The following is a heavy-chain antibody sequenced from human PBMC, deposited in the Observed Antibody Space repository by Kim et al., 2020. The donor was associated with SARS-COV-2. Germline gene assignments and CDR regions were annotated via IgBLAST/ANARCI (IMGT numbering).Heavy chain of an antibody. CDR1: GFTFSNAW. J-gene: IGHJ5*02. Sequence: GGSLRLSCAASGFTFSNAWMTWVRQAPGKGLEWVGRIKSKTNGGTSDYAASVKGRFTISRDDSENTLYLQMNSLQTDDTAVYYCTTDPSRQWLAPGSWGQGALVTVSS. CDR2: IKSKTNGGTS. V-gene: IGHV3-15*01. CDR3: TTDPSRQWLAPGS. D-gene: IGHD6-19*01.